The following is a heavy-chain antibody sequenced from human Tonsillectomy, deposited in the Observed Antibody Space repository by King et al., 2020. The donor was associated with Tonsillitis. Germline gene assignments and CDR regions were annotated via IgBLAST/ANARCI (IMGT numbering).Heavy chain of an antibody. Sequence: QLQESGPGLVKPSETLSLTCTVAGDSISDYYWTWIRQPPGKRLEWIAYIYYTGSPTSYNPSLSSPVTISIDTSKNQFSLKLSSVTAADTAVYYCARHFVSWPHYFDYWAREPWSPSPQ. D-gene: IGHD6-13*01. V-gene: IGHV4-59*08. CDR2: IYYTGSPT. CDR3: ARHFVSWPHYFDY. J-gene: IGHJ4*02. CDR1: GDSISDYY.